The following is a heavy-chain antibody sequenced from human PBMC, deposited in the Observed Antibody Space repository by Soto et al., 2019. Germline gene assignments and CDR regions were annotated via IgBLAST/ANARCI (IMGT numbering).Heavy chain of an antibody. D-gene: IGHD5-12*01. Sequence: SLTCTVSGGSINTFYWSWVRQPAGKGLEWIGRIFSSGSTSFNPSLESRVAMSVDTSKNHFSLNLSSVTAADMAVYYCAREGSYSAYNFAHGIQLWSFDFWGQGSRVTVSS. V-gene: IGHV4-4*07. CDR1: GGSINTFY. CDR3: AREGSYSAYNFAHGIQLWSFDF. CDR2: IFSSGST. J-gene: IGHJ4*02.